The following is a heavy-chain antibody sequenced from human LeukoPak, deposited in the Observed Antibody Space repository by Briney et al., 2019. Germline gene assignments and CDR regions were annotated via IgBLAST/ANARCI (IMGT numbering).Heavy chain of an antibody. CDR3: AKVPFRDGYNYHLDY. CDR2: ISGSGGST. D-gene: IGHD5-24*01. J-gene: IGHJ4*02. CDR1: GFTFSSYA. Sequence: GGSLRLSCAASGFTFSSYAMSWVRQAPGKGLEWVSAISGSGGSTYYADSVKGRFTISRDNSKNTLYLQMNSLGAEDTAVYYCAKVPFRDGYNYHLDYWGQGTLVTVSS. V-gene: IGHV3-23*01.